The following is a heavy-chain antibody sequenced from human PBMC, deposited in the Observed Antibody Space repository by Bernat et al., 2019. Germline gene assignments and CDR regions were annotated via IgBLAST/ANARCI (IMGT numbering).Heavy chain of an antibody. V-gene: IGHV3-15*07. D-gene: IGHD6-6*01. Sequence: EVQLVESGGGLVKPGGSLRLSCAASGFTFSNAWMNWVRQAPGKGLEWVGRIKSKTDGGTTDYAAHVKGRFTISRDDTKNTLYLQMNSLKTEDTAVYYCTTGVPDSSSTLDYWGQGTLVTVSS. CDR2: IKSKTDGGTT. CDR1: GFTFSNAW. CDR3: TTGVPDSSSTLDY. J-gene: IGHJ4*02.